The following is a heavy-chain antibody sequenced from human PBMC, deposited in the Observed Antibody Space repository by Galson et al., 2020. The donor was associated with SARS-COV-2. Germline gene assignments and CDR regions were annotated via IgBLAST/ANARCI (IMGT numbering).Heavy chain of an antibody. J-gene: IGHJ4*02. CDR2: VRHDETTK. CDR1: GFTFHRYR. CDR3: ARGRGRWLPNPLDF. D-gene: IGHD3-16*01. V-gene: IGHV3-33*01. Sequence: GGSLRLSCAAAGFTFHRYRMHWVRQAPGKGLEWVAAVRHDETTKYYGDYVKGRFSVSRDNSKNTVYLQMDDLSVDDTAVYYCARGRGRWLPNPLDFWGQGALVIVSS.